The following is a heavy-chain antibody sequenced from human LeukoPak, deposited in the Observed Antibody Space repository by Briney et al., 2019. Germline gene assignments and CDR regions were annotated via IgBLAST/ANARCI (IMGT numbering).Heavy chain of an antibody. V-gene: IGHV3-23*01. CDR3: AKFKVVPAAMPGGWFDP. CDR1: GFTFSSYA. D-gene: IGHD2-2*01. CDR2: ISGSGGST. Sequence: GGSLRLSCAASGFTFSSYAMSWVRQAPGKGLDWVSAISGSGGSTYYADSVKGRFTISRDNSKNTLYLQMNSLRAEDTAVYYCAKFKVVPAAMPGGWFDPWGQGTLVTVSS. J-gene: IGHJ5*02.